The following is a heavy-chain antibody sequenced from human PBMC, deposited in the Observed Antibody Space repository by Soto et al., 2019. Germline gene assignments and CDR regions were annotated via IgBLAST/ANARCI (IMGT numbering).Heavy chain of an antibody. Sequence: SRKVSGKGSGCSSASYWMGGVRQMHGKGLEWMGIIYPGDSDTRYSPSFQGQVTISADKSISTAYLQWSSLKASDTAMYYCARLGYDILTGYYYMDVWGKGTTVTVSS. CDR1: GCSSASYW. V-gene: IGHV5-51*01. D-gene: IGHD3-9*01. J-gene: IGHJ6*03. CDR2: IYPGDSDT. CDR3: ARLGYDILTGYYYMDV.